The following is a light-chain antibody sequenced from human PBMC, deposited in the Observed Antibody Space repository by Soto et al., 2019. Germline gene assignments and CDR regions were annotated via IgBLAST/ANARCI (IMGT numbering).Light chain of an antibody. CDR2: GAS. CDR3: QQYNNWPRT. J-gene: IGKJ1*01. CDR1: QSVSSY. Sequence: EIVMTQSPATLSVSPGERATLSCRASQSVSSYLAWYQQKPGQPPRLLIYGASTRATGFPARFSGSGSGTEFTLTIRSLQSEDFAVYYCQQYNNWPRTFGQGTKVEIK. V-gene: IGKV3-15*01.